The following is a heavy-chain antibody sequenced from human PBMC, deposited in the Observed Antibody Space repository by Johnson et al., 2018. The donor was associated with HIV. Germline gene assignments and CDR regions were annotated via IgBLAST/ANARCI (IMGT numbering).Heavy chain of an antibody. CDR1: GFTVSSNY. J-gene: IGHJ3*01. Sequence: VESGGGLVQPGGSLRLSCAASGFTVSSNYMSWVRQAPGKGLEWVSVIYSGDRTYYADSVKGRFTISRDNSKNTLYLQMNSLRAEDTAVYFCAREAQTHAFDLWGQGTMVTVSS. CDR3: AREAQTHAFDL. D-gene: IGHD4-23*01. CDR2: IYSGDRT. V-gene: IGHV3-66*01.